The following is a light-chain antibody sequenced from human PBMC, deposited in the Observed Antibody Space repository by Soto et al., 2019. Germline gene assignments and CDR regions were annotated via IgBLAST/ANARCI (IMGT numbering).Light chain of an antibody. Sequence: DIQMTQSPSTLSASVGDRVTITCRASQSISKWLAWYQQRPGEAPTVLIYDVSTLESGVPSSFSGGGSGTEFTLTITSLQPADFATYYCQEYTTYSRTFGQGTKVEVK. CDR1: QSISKW. CDR2: DVS. CDR3: QEYTTYSRT. V-gene: IGKV1-5*01. J-gene: IGKJ1*01.